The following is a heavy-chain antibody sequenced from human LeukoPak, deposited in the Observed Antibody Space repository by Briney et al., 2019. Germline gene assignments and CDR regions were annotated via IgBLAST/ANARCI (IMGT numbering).Heavy chain of an antibody. CDR2: INHSGST. J-gene: IGHJ4*02. CDR3: AKGGPLLFSIAAAAPCLFFDY. D-gene: IGHD6-13*01. CDR1: GGSFSGYY. V-gene: IGHV4-34*01. Sequence: SETLSLTCAVYGGSFSGYYWSWVRQPPGKGLEWIGEINHSGSTNYNPSLKSRVTISVDTSKNQFSLKLSSVTAADTAVYYCAKGGPLLFSIAAAAPCLFFDYWGQGTLVTVSS.